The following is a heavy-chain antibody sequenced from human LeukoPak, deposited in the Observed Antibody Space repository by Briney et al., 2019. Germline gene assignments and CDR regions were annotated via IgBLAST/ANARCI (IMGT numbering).Heavy chain of an antibody. J-gene: IGHJ4*02. Sequence: SQTLSLTCTVSGGSISGGGYYWSWIRQHPGKGLEWIGYIYYSGSTYYNPSLKSRVTISVDTSKNQFSLKLSSVTAADTAVYYCARGRSYGYPFDYWGQGTLVTVSS. CDR2: IYYSGST. V-gene: IGHV4-31*03. D-gene: IGHD5-18*01. CDR1: GGSISGGGYY. CDR3: ARGRSYGYPFDY.